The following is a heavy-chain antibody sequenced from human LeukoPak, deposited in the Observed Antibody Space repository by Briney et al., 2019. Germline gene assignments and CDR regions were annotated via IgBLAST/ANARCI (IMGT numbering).Heavy chain of an antibody. D-gene: IGHD6-19*01. CDR2: ISPSGGGT. CDR3: ARGGPQWLVLRKRFYFDS. V-gene: IGHV1-46*01. CDR1: GYTFTSYY. Sequence: ASVKVSCKSSGYTFTSYYIHWVRQAPGQGLEWMGIISPSGGGTGYAQNFQGRVTMTRDTSTSTVYMELSSLRSEDTTVYFCARGGPQWLVLRKRFYFDSWGQGTLVTVS. J-gene: IGHJ4*02.